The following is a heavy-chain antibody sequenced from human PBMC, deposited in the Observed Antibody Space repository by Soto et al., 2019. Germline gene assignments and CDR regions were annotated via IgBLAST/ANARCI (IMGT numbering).Heavy chain of an antibody. CDR2: MNPESGTR. V-gene: IGHV1-8*01. CDR1: GYTFIDYD. CDR3: VRGEGRTSSV. D-gene: IGHD2-2*01. J-gene: IGHJ6*02. Sequence: QEQLVQSGAEVKKPGASVKVSCQAFGYTFIDYDINWVRQAPGQGLEWMGWMNPESGTRGNAAKLYGRITMTRNTAKKTAYMELKSLTSDDTAVYYCVRGEGRTSSVWGQGTSVIVSS.